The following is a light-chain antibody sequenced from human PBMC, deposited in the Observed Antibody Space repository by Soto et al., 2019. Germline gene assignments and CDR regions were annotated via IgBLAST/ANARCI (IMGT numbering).Light chain of an antibody. Sequence: QSVLTQPASVSGSPGQSITISCTGTSSDLAIYNYVSWYQQQPGKAPKLMIYQVTNRPSGVSNRFSGSKSGTSASLAITGLQAEDEADYYCQSYDSSLSGVFGSGTKLTVL. J-gene: IGLJ1*01. V-gene: IGLV2-14*01. CDR3: QSYDSSLSGV. CDR1: SSDLAIYNY. CDR2: QVT.